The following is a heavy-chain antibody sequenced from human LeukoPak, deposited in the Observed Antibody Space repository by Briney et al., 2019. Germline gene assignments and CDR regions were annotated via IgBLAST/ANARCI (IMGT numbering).Heavy chain of an antibody. V-gene: IGHV4-31*03. CDR3: ARSGIQLWCIV. D-gene: IGHD5-18*01. Sequence: SETLSLTCTVSGGSISSGGYYWSWIRQHPGKGLEWIGYIYYSGSTYYNPSLKSRVTISVDTSKNQFSLKLSSVTAADTAVYYCARSGIQLWCIVWGQGTLVTVSS. J-gene: IGHJ4*02. CDR2: IYYSGST. CDR1: GGSISSGGYY.